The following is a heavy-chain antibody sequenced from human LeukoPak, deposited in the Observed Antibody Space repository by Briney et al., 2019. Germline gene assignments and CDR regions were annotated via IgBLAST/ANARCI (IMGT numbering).Heavy chain of an antibody. CDR3: VRDPPDY. CDR1: ASTFSSYT. CDR2: ISNSGGST. V-gene: IGHV3-23*01. J-gene: IGHJ4*02. Sequence: GGSLRLSCAASASTFSSYTMSWVRQAPGKGLEWVSAISNSGGSTYYADSVKGRFTISRDNSKNTVYLQMNSLRAEDTAVYYCVRDPPDYWGQGTLVTVSS.